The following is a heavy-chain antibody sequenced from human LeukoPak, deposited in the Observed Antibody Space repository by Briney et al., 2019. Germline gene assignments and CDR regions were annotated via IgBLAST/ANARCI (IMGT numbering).Heavy chain of an antibody. CDR3: ARDGHYYDSSGYFDY. V-gene: IGHV4-4*02. Sequence: SETLSLTCAVSGGFISSSNWWSWVRQPPGKGLEWVGEIYHSGSTNYNPSLKSRVTISVDKSKNQFSLKLSSVTAADTAVYYCARDGHYYDSSGYFDYWGQGTLVTVSS. D-gene: IGHD3-22*01. CDR2: IYHSGST. J-gene: IGHJ4*02. CDR1: GGFISSSNW.